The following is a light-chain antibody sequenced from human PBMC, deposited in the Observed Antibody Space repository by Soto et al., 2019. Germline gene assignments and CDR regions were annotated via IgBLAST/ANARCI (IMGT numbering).Light chain of an antibody. CDR2: NAS. Sequence: DIQMTQSPSTLSASVGDRVTITCRASQGISYYLAWYQKKPGKAPKVLIWNASSLQRGVPSRFSGSGAGTEFTLTISSLQPDDFATYYCQQYNRFSTWTFGQGTKVDIK. V-gene: IGKV1-5*01. CDR1: QGISYY. CDR3: QQYNRFSTWT. J-gene: IGKJ1*01.